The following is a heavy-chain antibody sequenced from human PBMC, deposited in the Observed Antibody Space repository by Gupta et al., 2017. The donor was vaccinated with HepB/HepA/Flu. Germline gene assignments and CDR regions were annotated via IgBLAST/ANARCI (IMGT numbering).Heavy chain of an antibody. CDR3: ARDXITTVRGVXPARNYYYYGMDV. Sequence: QVQLQESGPGLVKPSQTLSLTCTVSGGSISSGDYYWSWIRQPPGKGLEWIGYIYYSGSTYYNPSLKSRVTISVDTSKNQFSLKLSSVTAADTAVYYCARDXITTVRGVXPARNYYYYGMDVWGQGTTVTVSS. D-gene: IGHD3-10*01. CDR1: GGSISSGDYY. V-gene: IGHV4-30-4*01. CDR2: IYYSGST. J-gene: IGHJ6*02.